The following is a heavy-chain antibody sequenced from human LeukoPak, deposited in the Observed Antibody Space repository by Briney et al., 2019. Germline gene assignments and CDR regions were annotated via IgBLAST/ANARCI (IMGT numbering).Heavy chain of an antibody. J-gene: IGHJ3*02. CDR2: IHDSGST. Sequence: SETLSLTCTVSGGTISSYYWNWIRQPPAKGLYWIGYIHDSGSTKYNPSLKSRVAISVDTSKNQFSLKLSSVTAADTAVYYCARSVSWGLLVRDDAFDIWGQGTMVTVSS. CDR3: ARSVSWGLLVRDDAFDI. CDR1: GGTISSYY. D-gene: IGHD2-21*01. V-gene: IGHV4-59*08.